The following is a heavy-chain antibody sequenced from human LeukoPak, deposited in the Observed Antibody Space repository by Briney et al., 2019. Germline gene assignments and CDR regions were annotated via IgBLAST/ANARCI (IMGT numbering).Heavy chain of an antibody. V-gene: IGHV3-21*01. J-gene: IGHJ4*02. CDR2: ISTSSSYI. Sequence: GGSLRLSCAASGFTFSSYGMHWVRQAPGKGLEWVSFISTSSSYIYYADSVKGRFTISRDNAKNSLYLQMNSLRTEDTAVYYCARASSSWYYFDYWGQGTLVTVSS. D-gene: IGHD6-13*01. CDR3: ARASSSWYYFDY. CDR1: GFTFSSYG.